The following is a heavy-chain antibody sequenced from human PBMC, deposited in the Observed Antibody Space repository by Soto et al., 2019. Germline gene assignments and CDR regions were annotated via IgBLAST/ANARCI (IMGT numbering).Heavy chain of an antibody. D-gene: IGHD6-19*01. CDR3: ARPDSGWYGIY. V-gene: IGHV3-23*01. J-gene: IGHJ4*02. Sequence: PGGSLRLSCAAPGFTFNRYDMSWVRQAPGKGLEWVSAISAGGGSTYYADSVKGRFTISRDNSKNTLYLQMNSLRAEDTAVYYCARPDSGWYGIYWGQGTLVTVSS. CDR2: ISAGGGST. CDR1: GFTFNRYD.